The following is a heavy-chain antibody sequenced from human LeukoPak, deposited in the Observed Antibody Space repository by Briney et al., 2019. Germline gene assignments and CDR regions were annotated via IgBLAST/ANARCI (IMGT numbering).Heavy chain of an antibody. CDR2: INHSGST. CDR3: ARGTGIVGATPFDY. CDR1: GGPFSGYY. V-gene: IGHV4-34*01. Sequence: NPSETLSLTCAVYGGPFSGYYWSWIRQPPGKGLEWIGEINHSGSTNYNPSLKSRVTISVDTSKNQFSLKLSSVTAADTAVYYCARGTGIVGATPFDYWGQGTLVTVSS. D-gene: IGHD1-26*01. J-gene: IGHJ4*02.